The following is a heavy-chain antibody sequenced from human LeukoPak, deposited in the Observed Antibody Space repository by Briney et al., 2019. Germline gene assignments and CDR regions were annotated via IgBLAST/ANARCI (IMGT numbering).Heavy chain of an antibody. V-gene: IGHV5-51*01. CDR3: AGQIQLSYYGMDV. J-gene: IGHJ6*02. D-gene: IGHD5-18*01. Sequence: GESLKISCKGSGYRFTSYWIGWVRQLPGKGLEWMGIIYPGDSDTRYSPSFQGQVTISADKSISTAYLQWSSLKASDTAMYYCAGQIQLSYYGMDVWGQGTTVTVSS. CDR1: GYRFTSYW. CDR2: IYPGDSDT.